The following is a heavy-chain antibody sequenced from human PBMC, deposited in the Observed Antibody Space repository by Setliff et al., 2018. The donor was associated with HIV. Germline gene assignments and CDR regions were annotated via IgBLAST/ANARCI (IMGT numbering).Heavy chain of an antibody. D-gene: IGHD2-21*02. Sequence: SVKVSCKTSGGTFSTYVISWVRQAPGQGLEWMGGIITIFGTPNYAQKFQDRVTITADESTTTVYLELSSLTSEDTAVYYCARGSRSRVVVTVPYYYMDVWGKGTTVTVSS. J-gene: IGHJ6*03. CDR3: ARGSRSRVVVTVPYYYMDV. V-gene: IGHV1-69*13. CDR2: IITIFGTP. CDR1: GGTFSTYV.